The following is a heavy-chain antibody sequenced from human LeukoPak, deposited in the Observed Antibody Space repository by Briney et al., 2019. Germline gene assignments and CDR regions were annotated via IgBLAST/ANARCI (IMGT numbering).Heavy chain of an antibody. V-gene: IGHV3-66*01. D-gene: IGHD3-22*01. Sequence: PGGSLRLSCAASGFTVSSNYMSWVRQAPGKGLEWVSVIYSGGSTYYADSVKGRFTISRDNSKNTLYLQMNSLRAEDTAVYYCARNYYDSSGELDYWGQGTLVTVSS. J-gene: IGHJ4*02. CDR1: GFTVSSNY. CDR2: IYSGGST. CDR3: ARNYYDSSGELDY.